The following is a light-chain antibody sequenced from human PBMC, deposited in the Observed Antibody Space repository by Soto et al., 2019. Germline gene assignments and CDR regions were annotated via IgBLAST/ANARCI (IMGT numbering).Light chain of an antibody. CDR2: AAS. J-gene: IGKJ4*01. Sequence: DVQMTQSPSSLSASVGDRVTITCRASEDINGWLAWYQQKTEKAPKSLIYAASILQTGVPSRFSGSGSGTDFTLTISSLQPEDSATYYCQQYNIYPLTFGGGTKVQIK. V-gene: IGKV1D-16*01. CDR3: QQYNIYPLT. CDR1: EDINGW.